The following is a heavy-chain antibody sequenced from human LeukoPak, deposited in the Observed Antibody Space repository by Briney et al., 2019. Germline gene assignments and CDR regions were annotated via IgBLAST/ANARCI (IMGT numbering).Heavy chain of an antibody. CDR2: IYSGGST. D-gene: IGHD5-12*01. J-gene: IGHJ4*02. V-gene: IGHV3-53*01. CDR3: ARGPGGGYGDFDY. CDR1: GFTVSSNY. Sequence: GGSLRLSCAASGFTVSSNYMSWVRQAPGKGLEWVSVIYSGGSTYYADSVKGRSTISRDNSKNTLYLQMNSLRAEDTAVYYCARGPGGGYGDFDYWGQGTLVTVSS.